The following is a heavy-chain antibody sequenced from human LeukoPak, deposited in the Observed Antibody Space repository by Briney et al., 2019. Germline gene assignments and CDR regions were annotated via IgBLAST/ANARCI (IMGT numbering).Heavy chain of an antibody. V-gene: IGHV3-30*02. D-gene: IGHD6-13*01. CDR2: IRYDGSNK. J-gene: IGHJ4*02. CDR3: AKEGAAGYSSSWLPIDY. CDR1: GFTFSSYG. Sequence: GGSLRFSCAASGFTFSSYGMHWVRQAPGKGPEWVAFIRYDGSNKYYADSVKGRFTISRDNSKNTLYLQMNSLRAEDTAVYYCAKEGAAGYSSSWLPIDYWGQGTLVTVSS.